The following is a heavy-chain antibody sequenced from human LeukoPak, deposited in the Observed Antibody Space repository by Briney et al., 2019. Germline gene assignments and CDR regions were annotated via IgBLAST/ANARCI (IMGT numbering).Heavy chain of an antibody. Sequence: SETLSLTCTVSGGSISSSSYYWGWIRQPPGKGLEWIGSIYYSGSTYYNPSLKSRVTISVDTSKNQFSLKLSSVTAADTAVYYCARWSTAAGTLGEFDPWGQGTLVTVSS. CDR1: GGSISSSSYY. CDR2: IYYSGST. CDR3: ARWSTAAGTLGEFDP. D-gene: IGHD6-13*01. V-gene: IGHV4-39*07. J-gene: IGHJ5*02.